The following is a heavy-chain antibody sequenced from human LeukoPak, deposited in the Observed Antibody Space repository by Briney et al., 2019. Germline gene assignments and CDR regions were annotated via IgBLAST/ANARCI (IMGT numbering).Heavy chain of an antibody. CDR2: IYYSGST. CDR3: ARDRRYCSGGSCYPYYFDY. Sequence: PSETLSLTCTVSGGSISSSSYYWGWIRQPPGKGLEWIGSIYYSGSTYYNPSLKSRVTISVDTSKNQFSLKLSSVTAADTAVYYCARDRRYCSGGSCYPYYFDYWGQGTLVTVSS. CDR1: GGSISSSSYY. D-gene: IGHD2-15*01. V-gene: IGHV4-39*07. J-gene: IGHJ4*02.